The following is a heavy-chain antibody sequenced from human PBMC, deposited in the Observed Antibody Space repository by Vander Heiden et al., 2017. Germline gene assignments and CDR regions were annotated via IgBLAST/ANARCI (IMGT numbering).Heavy chain of an antibody. CDR2: ISAYNGNT. CDR3: ARGGYCSGGSCYGYYYYGMDV. J-gene: IGHJ6*02. CDR1: GYTFTSYG. Sequence: QVQLVQSGAEVKKPGASVKVSCKASGYTFTSYGISWVRQAPGQGLEWMGWISAYNGNTNYAQKLQGRVTMTTDISTSTAYMELRSLRSDDTAVYYCARGGYCSGGSCYGYYYYGMDVWGQGTTVTVSS. V-gene: IGHV1-18*01. D-gene: IGHD2-15*01.